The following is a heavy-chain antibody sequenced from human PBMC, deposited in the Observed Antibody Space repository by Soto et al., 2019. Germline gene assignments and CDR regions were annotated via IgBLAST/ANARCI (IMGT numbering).Heavy chain of an antibody. V-gene: IGHV4-59*08. Sequence: QVQLQESGPGLVKPSETLSLTCTVSGGSISSYYWSWIRQPPGQGLEWIWYIYYSGSTNYNLSLKSRVTISVDTSKNQVSLKLSSVTAADTAVYYCASFNWYFDLWGRGTLVTVSS. CDR2: IYYSGST. CDR3: ASFNWYFDL. J-gene: IGHJ2*01. CDR1: GGSISSYY.